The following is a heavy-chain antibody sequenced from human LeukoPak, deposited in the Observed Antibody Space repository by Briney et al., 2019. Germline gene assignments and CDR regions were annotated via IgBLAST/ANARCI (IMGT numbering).Heavy chain of an antibody. D-gene: IGHD5-18*01. CDR3: ARGLHGYTYGYVPWELFYYMDV. V-gene: IGHV4-59*01. Sequence: PSETLSLTCSVSGGSISSYYWSWIRQPPGKGLEWIGYIYYSGSTNYNPSLKSRVIISVDTSKNQFSLKMSSVSAADTAVYYCARGLHGYTYGYVPWELFYYMDVWGKGTTVTISS. CDR2: IYYSGST. J-gene: IGHJ6*03. CDR1: GGSISSYY.